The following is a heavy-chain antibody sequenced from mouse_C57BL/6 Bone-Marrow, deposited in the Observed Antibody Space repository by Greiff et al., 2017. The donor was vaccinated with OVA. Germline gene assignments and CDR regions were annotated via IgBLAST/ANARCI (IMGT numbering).Heavy chain of an antibody. D-gene: IGHD2-5*01. Sequence: VQLQQSGAELARPGASVKLSCKASGYTFTSYGISWVKQRTGQGLEWIGEIYPRSGNTYYNEKFKGKATLTADKSSSTAYMELHSLTSEDAAVYFCARYSNRYAMDYWGQGTAVTVSS. V-gene: IGHV1-81*01. CDR2: IYPRSGNT. J-gene: IGHJ4*01. CDR1: GYTFTSYG. CDR3: ARYSNRYAMDY.